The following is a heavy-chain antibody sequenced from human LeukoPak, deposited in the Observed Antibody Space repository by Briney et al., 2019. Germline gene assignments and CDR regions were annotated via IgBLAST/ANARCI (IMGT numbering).Heavy chain of an antibody. Sequence: GGSLRLSCTASGFTFRSFAMSWVREVPGQGLEWVAGITAGGRHTTYTDSVQGRLTVSRDNSEKTLYLQMNSLRVDDAAIYYCAKDATAVITRFDSWGQGALVTVSS. J-gene: IGHJ4*02. CDR1: GFTFRSFA. D-gene: IGHD2-21*02. CDR2: ITAGGRHT. V-gene: IGHV3-23*01. CDR3: AKDATAVITRFDS.